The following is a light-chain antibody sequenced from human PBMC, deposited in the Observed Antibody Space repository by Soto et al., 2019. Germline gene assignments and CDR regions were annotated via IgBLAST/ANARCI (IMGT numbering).Light chain of an antibody. CDR3: QTWGSGIVV. J-gene: IGLJ3*02. CDR2: LNNDCSH. Sequence: QLVLAQSPSASASLGASVKLTCTLSNGHTDYAIAWHQQQPEKGPRYLMKLNNDCSHTKGDGLPDRFSGSSSGAERLLTLSSLPYGDEADYYCQTWGSGIVVFGGGTKLTVL. CDR1: NGHTDYA. V-gene: IGLV4-69*01.